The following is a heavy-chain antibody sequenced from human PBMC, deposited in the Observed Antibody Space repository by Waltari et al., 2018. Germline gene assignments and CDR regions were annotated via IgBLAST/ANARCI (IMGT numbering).Heavy chain of an antibody. D-gene: IGHD3-3*01. CDR1: GFSLSTSGMR. V-gene: IGHV2-70*04. Sequence: QVTLKESGPALVKPTQTLTLTCTFSGFSLSTSGMRVSWIRQPPGKALEWLARLDWDDDKFYSTSLKTRLTISKDTSKNQVVLTMTNMDPVDTATYYCARTYYDFWSGYHAFDIWGQGTMVTVSS. J-gene: IGHJ3*02. CDR3: ARTYYDFWSGYHAFDI. CDR2: LDWDDDK.